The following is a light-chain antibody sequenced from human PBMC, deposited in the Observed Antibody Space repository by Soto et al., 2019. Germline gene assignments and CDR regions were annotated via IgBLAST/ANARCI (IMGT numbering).Light chain of an antibody. J-gene: IGKJ3*01. Sequence: EIVLTQSPGTLSLSPGERATLSCRASQSVSSSYLAWYQQKPGQAPRLLIYGASGRATGIPHRFSGSGSGTDFTLTISRLEPEDFAVYYCQQYGSSPSFTFGHGTKVDIK. CDR2: GAS. CDR3: QQYGSSPSFT. V-gene: IGKV3-20*01. CDR1: QSVSSSY.